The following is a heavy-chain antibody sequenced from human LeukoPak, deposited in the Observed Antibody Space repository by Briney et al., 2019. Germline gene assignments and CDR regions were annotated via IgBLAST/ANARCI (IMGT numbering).Heavy chain of an antibody. D-gene: IGHD6-19*01. Sequence: GESLRLSCAASGFTFTSYAMSWVRQAPGKGLEWVSVLTGDGNTYYADSVKGRFTNSRDDSKNTLFLQMNSLRAEDTAVYFCAKDGMRQWPETDAFDIWGQGTMVTVSS. V-gene: IGHV3-23*01. CDR3: AKDGMRQWPETDAFDI. J-gene: IGHJ3*02. CDR1: GFTFTSYA. CDR2: LTGDGNT.